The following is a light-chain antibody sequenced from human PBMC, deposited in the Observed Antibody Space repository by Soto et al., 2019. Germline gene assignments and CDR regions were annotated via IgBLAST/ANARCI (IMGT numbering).Light chain of an antibody. J-gene: IGKJ1*01. CDR2: DAS. CDR3: QHYRSWPRT. V-gene: IGKV1-5*01. Sequence: DIQMTQSPSTLSASVGDRVTITCRASQRMSGFLAWYQQKPGKAPQLLISDASGLESGVPSRFSGGGSGTAFTLTISSLQPEDCATYYCQHYRSWPRTFGQGTKVDIK. CDR1: QRMSGF.